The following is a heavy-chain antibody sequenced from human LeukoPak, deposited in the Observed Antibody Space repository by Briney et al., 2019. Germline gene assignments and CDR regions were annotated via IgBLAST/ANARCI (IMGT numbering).Heavy chain of an antibody. CDR3: ARDYRVSLSDTSPDDAFDV. CDR1: GGSISSSNW. D-gene: IGHD3-16*02. J-gene: IGHJ3*01. V-gene: IGHV4-4*02. CDR2: IYHSGGT. Sequence: PSETLSLTCAVSGGSISSSNWWSWVRQPPGEGLEWIGEIYHSGGTNYNPSLKSRVTISVDKSKNQFSLKLSSVTAADTAVYYCARDYRVSLSDTSPDDAFDVWGQGTVVTVSS.